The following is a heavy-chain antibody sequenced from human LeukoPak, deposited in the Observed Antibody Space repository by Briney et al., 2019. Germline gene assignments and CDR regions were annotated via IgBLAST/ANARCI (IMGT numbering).Heavy chain of an antibody. CDR1: GGSISSGSYY. CDR2: IYTSGST. J-gene: IGHJ5*02. Sequence: SETLSLTCTVSGGSISSGSYYWSWIRQPAGKGLERIGRIYTSGSTNYNPSLKSRVTTSVDTSKNQFSLKLSSVTAADTAVYYCARGPTTMVRGVIGFDPWGQGTLVTVSS. D-gene: IGHD3-10*01. CDR3: ARGPTTMVRGVIGFDP. V-gene: IGHV4-61*02.